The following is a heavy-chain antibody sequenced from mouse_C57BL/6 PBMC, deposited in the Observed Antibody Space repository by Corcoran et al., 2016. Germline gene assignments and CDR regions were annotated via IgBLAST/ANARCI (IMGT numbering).Heavy chain of an antibody. D-gene: IGHD2-1*01. CDR3: ARGRIYYGNAWFAY. V-gene: IGHV1-26*01. J-gene: IGHJ3*01. Sequence: EVQLQQSGPELVKPGASVKISCKASGYTFTDYYMNWVKQSHGKSLEWIGDINPNNGGTSYNQKFKGKATLTVDKSSSTAYMELRSLTSEDSAVYYCARGRIYYGNAWFAYWGQGTLVTVSA. CDR2: INPNNGGT. CDR1: GYTFTDYY.